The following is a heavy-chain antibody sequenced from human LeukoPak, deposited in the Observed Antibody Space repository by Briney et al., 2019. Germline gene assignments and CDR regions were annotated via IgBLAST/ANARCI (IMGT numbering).Heavy chain of an antibody. J-gene: IGHJ6*03. CDR1: GGTFSSYA. V-gene: IGHV1-69*13. CDR2: IIPIFGTA. D-gene: IGHD6-13*01. CDR3: ARDLGTVSSRENFYYYYMDV. Sequence: SVKASCKASGGTFSSYAISWVRQAPGQGLEWMGGIIPIFGTANYAQKFQGRVTITADESTSTAYMELSSLRSEDTAVYYCARDLGTVSSRENFYYYYMDVWGKGTTVTVSS.